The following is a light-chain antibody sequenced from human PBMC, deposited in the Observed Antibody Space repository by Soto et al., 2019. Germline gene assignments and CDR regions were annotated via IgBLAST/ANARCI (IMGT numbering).Light chain of an antibody. V-gene: IGLV1-44*01. CDR3: AAWDDILNYV. Sequence: QSVLTQPPSASGTPGQRVTISCSGSSSNIGSNTVNWYQQLPGTAPKLLIYSNNQRPSGVPDRFSGSKSGTSASLAISGLQSDVDADYSSAAWDDILNYVFGTGTIVTVL. J-gene: IGLJ1*01. CDR2: SNN. CDR1: SSNIGSNT.